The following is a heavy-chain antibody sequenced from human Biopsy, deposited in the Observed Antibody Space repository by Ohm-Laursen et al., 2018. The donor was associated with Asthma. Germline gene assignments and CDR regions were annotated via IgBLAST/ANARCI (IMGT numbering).Heavy chain of an antibody. CDR3: ASDFPKDYVRYNFQF. Sequence: SVKVSCKISGYSITDLSMHWVRQAPGQGLEWMGGHDHEEGGTVNAWRFQGRVTMTEDTSTDTAYMELSSLSSDDTAVYYCASDFPKDYVRYNFQFWGQGTLVTVSS. J-gene: IGHJ4*02. D-gene: IGHD4-17*01. V-gene: IGHV1-24*01. CDR1: GYSITDLS. CDR2: HDHEEGGT.